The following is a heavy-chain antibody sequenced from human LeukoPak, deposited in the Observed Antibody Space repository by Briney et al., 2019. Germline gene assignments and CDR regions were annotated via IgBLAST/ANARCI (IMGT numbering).Heavy chain of an antibody. V-gene: IGHV1-69*01. CDR2: IIPIFGTA. J-gene: IGHJ6*03. Sequence: SVKVSCKASGGTFSSYAISWVRPAPGQGLEWMGGIIPIFGTANYAQKFQGRVTITADESTSTAYMELSSLRSEDTAVYYCARVTYSSSWSPDYYYYMDVWGKGTTVTVSS. CDR3: ARVTYSSSWSPDYYYYMDV. CDR1: GGTFSSYA. D-gene: IGHD6-13*01.